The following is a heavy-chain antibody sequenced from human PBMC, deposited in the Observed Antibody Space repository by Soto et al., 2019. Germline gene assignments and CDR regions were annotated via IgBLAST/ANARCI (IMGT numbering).Heavy chain of an antibody. V-gene: IGHV3-30*18. CDR3: AKDSQLGYCTNGACHLEN. CDR2: ISFDGGHE. Sequence: QVQLVESGGGVVQPGWSLRLSCVVSGFTFRSYGMHWVRQAPGKGLEWVARISFDGGHEYYADAVTGRFTISRDNSKSTLYLQMNSLTAEDSAVYYCAKDSQLGYCTNGACHLENWGQGTLVTVSS. D-gene: IGHD2-8*01. J-gene: IGHJ4*02. CDR1: GFTFRSYG.